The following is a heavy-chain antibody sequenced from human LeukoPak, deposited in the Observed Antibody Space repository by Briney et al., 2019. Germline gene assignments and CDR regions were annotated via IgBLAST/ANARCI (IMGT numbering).Heavy chain of an antibody. CDR1: GFTVSSTY. J-gene: IGHJ5*02. V-gene: IGHV4-59*08. CDR2: IYNSGST. Sequence: GSLRLSCAASGFTVSSTYMSWVRQAPGKGLEWIGNIYNSGSTNYNPSLKSRVTISLDTSKNQFSLKLSSVTAADTALYYCARLGAGTTSYGWFDPWGQGTLVTVSS. D-gene: IGHD1-1*01. CDR3: ARLGAGTTSYGWFDP.